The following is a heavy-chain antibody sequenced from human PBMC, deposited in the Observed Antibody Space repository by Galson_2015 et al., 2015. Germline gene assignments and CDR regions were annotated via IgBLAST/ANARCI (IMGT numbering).Heavy chain of an antibody. V-gene: IGHV2-70*01. J-gene: IGHJ3*02. CDR1: GFSLSTSGMC. Sequence: PALVKPTQTLTLTCTFSGFSLSTSGMCVSWIRQPPGKALEWLALIDWDDDKYYSTSLKTRLTISKDTSKNQVVLTMTNMDPVDTATYYCARIASTTVTTGAFDIWGQGTMVTVSS. CDR3: ARIASTTVTTGAFDI. D-gene: IGHD4-17*01. CDR2: IDWDDDK.